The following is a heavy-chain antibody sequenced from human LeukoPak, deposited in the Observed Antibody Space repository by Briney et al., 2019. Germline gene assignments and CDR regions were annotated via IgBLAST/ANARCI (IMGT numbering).Heavy chain of an antibody. D-gene: IGHD3-10*01. V-gene: IGHV4-34*01. CDR3: ARLVYYGTGSYYKTYGMDV. J-gene: IGHJ6*02. Sequence: SETLSLTCTIYGGSFSLYYWSWIRQPPGKGLEWIGEINHSGSTTYNPSLKRRVTISLDTSKNQFSLILTSVTAADTAVYYCARLVYYGTGSYYKTYGMDVWGQGTTVTVSS. CDR1: GGSFSLYY. CDR2: INHSGST.